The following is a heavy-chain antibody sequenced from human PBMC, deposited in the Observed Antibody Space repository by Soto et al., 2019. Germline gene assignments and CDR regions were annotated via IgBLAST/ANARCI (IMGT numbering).Heavy chain of an antibody. V-gene: IGHV1-18*01. CDR3: ARDVTTGYIYYYYGMDV. CDR2: ISAYNGNT. D-gene: IGHD6-13*01. J-gene: IGHJ6*02. Sequence: QVQLVQSGAEVKKPGASVKVSCKASGYTFTSYGISWVRQAPGQGLEWMGWISAYNGNTNYAQKLQGRVTMTTDTSTTTAYMELRRLRSADTAVYYCARDVTTGYIYYYYGMDVWGQGTTVTVSS. CDR1: GYTFTSYG.